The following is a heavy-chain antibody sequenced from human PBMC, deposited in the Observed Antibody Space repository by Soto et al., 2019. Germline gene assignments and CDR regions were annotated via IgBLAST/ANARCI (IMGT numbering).Heavy chain of an antibody. CDR3: ARLITGRYYYYYYMDV. CDR1: GFTFSSYA. D-gene: IGHD1-20*01. J-gene: IGHJ6*03. CDR2: ISGSGGST. Sequence: GGSLRLSCAASGFTFSSYAMSWVRQAPGKGLEWVSAISGSGGSTYYADSVKGRFTISRDNSKNPLYLQMNSLRAEDTAVYYCARLITGRYYYYYYMDVWGKGTTVTVSS. V-gene: IGHV3-23*01.